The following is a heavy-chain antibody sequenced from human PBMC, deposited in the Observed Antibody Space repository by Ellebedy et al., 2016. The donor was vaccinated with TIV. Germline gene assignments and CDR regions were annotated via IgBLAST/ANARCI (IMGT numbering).Heavy chain of an antibody. D-gene: IGHD5-24*01. CDR1: GYTFTSNG. CDR2: ISTHSGNT. Sequence: AASVKVSCKASGYTFTSNGISWVRQAPGQGLEWMGWISTHSGNTNYAQKVQGRVTMPTDTSTSTAYMELRSLRSDDTAVYYCARDVRYAFDIWGQGTTVTVSS. V-gene: IGHV1-18*01. CDR3: ARDVRYAFDI. J-gene: IGHJ3*02.